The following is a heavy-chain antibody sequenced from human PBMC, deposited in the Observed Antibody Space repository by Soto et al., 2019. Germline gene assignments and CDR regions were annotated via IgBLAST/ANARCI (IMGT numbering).Heavy chain of an antibody. J-gene: IGHJ5*02. D-gene: IGHD6-19*01. Sequence: QVQLQESGPGLVKPSETLSLTCTVSGGSVSSGSYYWGWIRQPPGKGLEWIGYIYHSGSTNYNPSLHSRVTISVDTSKNQFSLSLTSVTAADTAVYYCARLSAAWFDPWGQGTLVTVAS. V-gene: IGHV4-61*01. CDR2: IYHSGST. CDR3: ARLSAAWFDP. CDR1: GGSVSSGSYY.